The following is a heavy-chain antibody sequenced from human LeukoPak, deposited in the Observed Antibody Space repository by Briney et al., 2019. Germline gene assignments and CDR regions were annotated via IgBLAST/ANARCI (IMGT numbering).Heavy chain of an antibody. Sequence: GGSLRLSCAASGFTFSHYWMTWVRQAPGKGLEWVAKIREDGSATYYLDSVKGRFTLSRDNAKNSLYLQMNSLRVEDTAVYYCARGSGWYDYWGQGTLVTVSS. V-gene: IGHV3-7*05. CDR2: IREDGSAT. D-gene: IGHD6-19*01. J-gene: IGHJ4*02. CDR1: GFTFSHYW. CDR3: ARGSGWYDY.